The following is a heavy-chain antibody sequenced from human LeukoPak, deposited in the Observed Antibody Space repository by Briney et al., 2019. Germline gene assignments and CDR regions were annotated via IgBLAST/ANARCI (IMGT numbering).Heavy chain of an antibody. D-gene: IGHD6-13*01. V-gene: IGHV3-11*01. CDR1: GFTLRDHH. J-gene: IGHJ5*02. Sequence: GGAPRPSLSTPGFTLRDHHQSWDPQGPGEGPGGGSYISSSGSTIYYADSVKGRFTISRDNAKNSLYLQMNSLRAEDTAVYYCARSSVAAAVGFDPWGQGTLVTVSS. CDR2: ISSSGSTI. CDR3: ARSSVAAAVGFDP.